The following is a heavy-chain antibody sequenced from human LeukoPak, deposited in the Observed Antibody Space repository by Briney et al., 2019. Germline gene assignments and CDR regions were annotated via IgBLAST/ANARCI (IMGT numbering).Heavy chain of an antibody. CDR1: GFSFSNYY. Sequence: GGSLRLSCAASGFSFSNYYMRWVRQAPGKGLELVANIKPDGSEKYYVDSVKGRFTISRDNARNSLYLQMNGLRADDTAVYYCASTLWWGRDTLVTVSS. CDR3: ASTLW. V-gene: IGHV3-7*01. J-gene: IGHJ1*01. CDR2: IKPDGSEK. D-gene: IGHD2-15*01.